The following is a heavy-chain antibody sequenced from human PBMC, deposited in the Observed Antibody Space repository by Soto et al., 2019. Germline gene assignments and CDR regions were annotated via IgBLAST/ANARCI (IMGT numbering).Heavy chain of an antibody. CDR1: GGSFSGYY. Sequence: SETLSLTCAVYGGSFSGYYWSWIRQPPGKGLEWIGEINHSGSTNYNPSLKSRVTISVDTSKNQFSLKLSSVTAADTAVYYCAGEVGMTTATYLDYWGQGTLVTVSS. V-gene: IGHV4-34*01. D-gene: IGHD1-1*01. J-gene: IGHJ4*02. CDR3: AGEVGMTTATYLDY. CDR2: INHSGST.